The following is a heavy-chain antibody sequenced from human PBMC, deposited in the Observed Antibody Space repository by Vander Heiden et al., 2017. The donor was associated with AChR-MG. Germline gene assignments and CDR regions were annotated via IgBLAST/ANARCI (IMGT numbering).Heavy chain of an antibody. CDR3: ARADYSDSAGHSYYGIDV. CDR2: TYHRFNWNH. D-gene: IGHD3-22*01. CDR1: GDSVPSNSAT. J-gene: IGHJ6*02. V-gene: IGHV6-1*01. Sequence: QVQLQQAGPGLVKPSQTLSLTCAISGDSVPSNSATWHWIRQSPLGGLEWLGRTYHRFNWNHDYALSVKRRITINPDTPKNQFSLQVNSVTHEESAVYYCARADYSDSAGHSYYGIDVWGQVATGTVS.